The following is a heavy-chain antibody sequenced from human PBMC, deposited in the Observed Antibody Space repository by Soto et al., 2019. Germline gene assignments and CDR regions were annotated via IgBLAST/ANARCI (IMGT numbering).Heavy chain of an antibody. D-gene: IGHD3-10*01. V-gene: IGHV5-51*03. CDR2: IYPGDSDT. CDR3: ARAMVRGKNYYGVDV. J-gene: IGHJ6*02. Sequence: EVQLVQSGAEVKKPGESLKISCKGSGYSFTNYWIGWVRQMPGKGLEWMGIIYPGDSDTRYSPSFQGQVTISADKSISIAYLQWSSLKASDTAMYYCARAMVRGKNYYGVDVWGQGTTVTVSS. CDR1: GYSFTNYW.